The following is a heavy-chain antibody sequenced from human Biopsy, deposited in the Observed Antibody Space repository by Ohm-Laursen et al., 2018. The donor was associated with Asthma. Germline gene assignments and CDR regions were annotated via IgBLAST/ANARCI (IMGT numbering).Heavy chain of an antibody. J-gene: IGHJ4*02. V-gene: IGHV1-46*01. CDR2: INPSGGST. CDR1: GYTFTSYY. CDR3: ARRGITGTTLDY. D-gene: IGHD1-7*01. Sequence: ASVKVSCKASGYTFTSYYMHWVRQPPGQGLEWMGIINPSGGSTSYAQKFQGRVTMTRDTSTSTVYMELSSLRSEDTAVYYCARRGITGTTLDYWGQGTLVTVSS.